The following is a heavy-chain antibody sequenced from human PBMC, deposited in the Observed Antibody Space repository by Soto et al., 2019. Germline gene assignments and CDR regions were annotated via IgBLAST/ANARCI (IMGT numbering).Heavy chain of an antibody. CDR2: IYHSGST. CDR3: ARDLGATTSNYYYGMDV. D-gene: IGHD1-26*01. J-gene: IGHJ6*02. V-gene: IGHV4-31*02. CDR1: GGSLSGGGYP. Sequence: SETLSLPWSVSGGSLSGGGYPWSWIRHQPGRGLEWIGYIYHSGSTYYNPSLKSRVTISVDTSKNQFSLKLSSVTAADTAVYYCARDLGATTSNYYYGMDVWGQGTTVTVSS.